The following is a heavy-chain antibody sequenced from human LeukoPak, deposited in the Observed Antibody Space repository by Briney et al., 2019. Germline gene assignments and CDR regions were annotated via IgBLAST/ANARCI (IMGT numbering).Heavy chain of an antibody. CDR3: ARDYSGYDLAGVYYFDY. D-gene: IGHD5-12*01. CDR1: GFTFSSYS. Sequence: GGSLRLSCAASGFTFSSYSMNWVRQAPGKGLEWVSSISSSSSYIYYADSVKGRFTISRDNAKNSLYLQMNSLRAEDTAVHYCARDYSGYDLAGVYYFDYWGQGTLVTVSS. J-gene: IGHJ4*02. V-gene: IGHV3-21*01. CDR2: ISSSSSYI.